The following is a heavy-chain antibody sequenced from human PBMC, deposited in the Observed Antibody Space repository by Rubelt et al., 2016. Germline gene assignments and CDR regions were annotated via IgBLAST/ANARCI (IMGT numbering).Heavy chain of an antibody. J-gene: IGHJ4*02. V-gene: IGHV3-48*03. Sequence: VRLQQWGAGLLKPSETLSLTCSFHNGPFSGYQGTWVRQAPGKGLQWVAYIGSDTNTIYYADSVTGRFTISRDNTENSLYLQMNSLRPEDTAVYYCARLADGSSGSCLWGGGWGQGTLVNVSS. CDR2: IGSDTNTI. CDR1: NGPFSGYQ. D-gene: IGHD2-15*01. CDR3: ARLADGSSGSCLWGGG.